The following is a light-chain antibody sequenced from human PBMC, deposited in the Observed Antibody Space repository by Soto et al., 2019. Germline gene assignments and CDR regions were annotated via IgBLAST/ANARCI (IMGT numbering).Light chain of an antibody. CDR1: SSNVGGYNY. Sequence: QSALTQPRSVSGSPGQSVTISCTGTSSNVGGYNYVSWYQQYPGKAPKLMIYDVSERPSGVPDRFSGSKSGNTASLTISGLQAEDEADYYCCSYAATDTFVFGTGTKVTVL. V-gene: IGLV2-11*01. J-gene: IGLJ1*01. CDR3: CSYAATDTFV. CDR2: DVS.